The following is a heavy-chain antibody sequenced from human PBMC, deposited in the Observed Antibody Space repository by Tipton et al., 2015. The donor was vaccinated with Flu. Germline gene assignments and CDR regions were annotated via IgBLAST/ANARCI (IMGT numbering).Heavy chain of an antibody. CDR3: AKGLYEYCSGGSCVIFDN. J-gene: IGHJ4*02. CDR1: GFTFTNYV. Sequence: GSLRLSCAASGFTFTNYVMHWVRQAPGKGLEWVAFIRFDGSTKNYADSVKGRFTISRDTSKNTLYLQMNSLRGDDTAVYYCAKGLYEYCSGGSCVIFDNWGQGTLVTVSS. D-gene: IGHD2-15*01. V-gene: IGHV3-30*02. CDR2: IRFDGSTK.